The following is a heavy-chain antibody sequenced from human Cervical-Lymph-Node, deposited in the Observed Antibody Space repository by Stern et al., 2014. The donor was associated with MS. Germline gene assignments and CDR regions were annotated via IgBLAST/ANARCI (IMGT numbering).Heavy chain of an antibody. V-gene: IGHV3-30*03. CDR3: ARERATPYVS. D-gene: IGHD5-24*01. Sequence: VQLVESGGGVVQPWGSLRLSCAASGFPFTSYGMHWVRQAPGKGLEWVAGISFDGSDKDYSASVKGRFPVSRDTSKNTLYLQMDGLRPADTAIYFCARERATPYVSWGQGTLVTVSS. CDR2: ISFDGSDK. CDR1: GFPFTSYG. J-gene: IGHJ4*02.